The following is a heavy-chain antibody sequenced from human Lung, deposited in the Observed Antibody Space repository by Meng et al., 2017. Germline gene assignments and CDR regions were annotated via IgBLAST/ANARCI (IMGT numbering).Heavy chain of an antibody. J-gene: IGHJ4*02. V-gene: IGHV1-69*16. Sequence: QVQLVQSGAEVKKPGSSVKAACKTSGGSFSTYTFSWVLQAPGQGLEWMGGLIPVLNKAKSAPRFQDRVTFTADETTTTAYMELSSLTFEDTAVYFCARGRGNQPLFDFWGQGTLVTVSS. CDR1: GGSFSTYT. CDR2: LIPVLNKA. CDR3: ARGRGNQPLFDF. D-gene: IGHD2/OR15-2a*01.